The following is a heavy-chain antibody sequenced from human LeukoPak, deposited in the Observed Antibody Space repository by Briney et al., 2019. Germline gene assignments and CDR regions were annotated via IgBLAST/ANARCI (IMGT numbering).Heavy chain of an antibody. Sequence: GASVKVSCKAARYIFTSYGISWVRQAPGQGLEWMGWISAYNGNTNYAQKLQGRVTMTTDTSTSTAYMELRSLRSDDTAVYYCARRVYYGDYGENFDYWGQGTLVTVSS. CDR3: ARRVYYGDYGENFDY. CDR2: ISAYNGNT. CDR1: RYIFTSYG. V-gene: IGHV1-18*01. J-gene: IGHJ4*02. D-gene: IGHD4-17*01.